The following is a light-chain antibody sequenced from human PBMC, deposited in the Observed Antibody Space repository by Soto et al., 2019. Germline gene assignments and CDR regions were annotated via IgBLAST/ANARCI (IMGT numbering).Light chain of an antibody. J-gene: IGKJ2*01. CDR3: LQDYNRPYT. V-gene: IGKV1-6*01. CDR1: QDIRND. CDR2: AAS. Sequence: AIQMTQSPSSLSASVGDRVTITCRASQDIRNDLGWYQQRPGKPPKVLIYAASNLQSGVPPRFSGSGSGTDFALTITSLQTEDFATYYCLQDYNRPYTFGQGTKLEF.